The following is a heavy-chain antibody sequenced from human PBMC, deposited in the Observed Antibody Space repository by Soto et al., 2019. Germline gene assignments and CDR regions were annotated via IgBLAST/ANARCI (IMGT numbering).Heavy chain of an antibody. Sequence: GASVKVSCKASGYIFSANYIHWVRQAPGQGFEWMGWINPNSRGTTYAPKFQGRVTMTRDTSNSTAYMELRGLRSDDTAVYYCARVTLKAGNWFDPWGQGTLVTVSS. CDR1: GYIFSANY. CDR3: ARVTLKAGNWFDP. V-gene: IGHV1-2*02. J-gene: IGHJ5*02. CDR2: INPNSRGT.